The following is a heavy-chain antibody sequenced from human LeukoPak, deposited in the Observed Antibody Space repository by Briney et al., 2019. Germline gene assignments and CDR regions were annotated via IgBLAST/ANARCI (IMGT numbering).Heavy chain of an antibody. V-gene: IGHV3-7*01. Sequence: PGGSLRLSCAASGFTFSSYWMSWVRQAPGKGLEWVANIKQDGSEKYYVDSAKGRFTISRDNAKNSLYLQMNSLRAEDTAVYYCARDSFWSGSVPGYWGQGTLVTVSS. CDR2: IKQDGSEK. CDR1: GFTFSSYW. D-gene: IGHD3-3*01. J-gene: IGHJ4*02. CDR3: ARDSFWSGSVPGY.